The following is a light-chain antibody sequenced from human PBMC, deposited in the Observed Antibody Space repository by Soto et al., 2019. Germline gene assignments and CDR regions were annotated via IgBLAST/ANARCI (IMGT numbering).Light chain of an antibody. CDR3: QRYNSYSWT. J-gene: IGKJ1*01. CDR2: DAS. Sequence: IQMTQSPSSLSASVGDRVTITSRASQGFRNGLGWYQHKIGSAPKLLLYDASILENGVPSRFSGSGSGSEFTLALCRVQPDDFATYYCQRYNSYSWTFGPGTKVDIK. CDR1: QGFRNG. V-gene: IGKV1-5*01.